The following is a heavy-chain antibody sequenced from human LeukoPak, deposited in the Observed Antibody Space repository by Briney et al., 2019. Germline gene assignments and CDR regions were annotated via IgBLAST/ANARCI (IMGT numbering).Heavy chain of an antibody. CDR1: GYTFSSYC. CDR3: ARASSTAVAIYYYYDMDV. D-gene: IGHD6-19*01. J-gene: IGHJ6*02. V-gene: IGHV1-46*01. Sequence: ASVKVSCEASGYTFSSYCMHWVRQAPGQGLEWMGMIDPSDGNTTYTQKFQGRVTMTRDTSTSTVYMELSSLGSEDTAVYYCARASSTAVAIYYYYDMDVWGQGTTVTVSS. CDR2: IDPSDGNT.